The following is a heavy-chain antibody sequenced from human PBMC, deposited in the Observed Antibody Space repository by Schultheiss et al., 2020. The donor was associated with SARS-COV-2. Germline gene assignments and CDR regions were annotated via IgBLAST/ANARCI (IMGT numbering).Heavy chain of an antibody. V-gene: IGHV4-59*08. Sequence: SETLSLTCTVSGGSISSYYWSWIRQPPGKGLEWIGYIYYSGSTNYNPSLKSRVTISVDTSKNQFSLKLSSVTAADTAVYYCARLKRGITIFGVVSYAFDIWGQGTMVTVSS. CDR1: GGSISSYY. CDR3: ARLKRGITIFGVVSYAFDI. CDR2: IYYSGST. D-gene: IGHD3-3*01. J-gene: IGHJ3*02.